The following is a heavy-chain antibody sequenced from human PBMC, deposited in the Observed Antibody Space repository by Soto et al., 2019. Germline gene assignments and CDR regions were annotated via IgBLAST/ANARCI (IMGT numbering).Heavy chain of an antibody. D-gene: IGHD5-12*01. CDR2: IYYSGST. CDR3: ARGSGYDYYFDY. Sequence: SETLSLTCTVSGGYISSSNYHWGWIRQPPGKGLEWIGSIYYSGSTYYNPPLRSRVTISVDTSKNQFSLKLSSVTAADTAVYYCARGSGYDYYFDYWGQGTLVTVSS. J-gene: IGHJ4*02. CDR1: GGYISSSNYH. V-gene: IGHV4-39*01.